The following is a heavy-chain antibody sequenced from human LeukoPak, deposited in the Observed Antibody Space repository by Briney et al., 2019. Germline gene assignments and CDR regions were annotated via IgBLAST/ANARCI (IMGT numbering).Heavy chain of an antibody. CDR3: AKDPTPGYCSGGSCYSDYYYYMDV. Sequence: PSETLSLTCTVSGGSISSGSYYWSWIRQPAGKGLEWIGRIYTSGSTNYNPSLKSRVTISVDTSKNQFSLKLSSVTAADTAVYYCAKDPTPGYCSGGSCYSDYYYYMDVWGKGTTVTVSS. J-gene: IGHJ6*03. D-gene: IGHD2-15*01. CDR2: IYTSGST. V-gene: IGHV4-61*02. CDR1: GGSISSGSYY.